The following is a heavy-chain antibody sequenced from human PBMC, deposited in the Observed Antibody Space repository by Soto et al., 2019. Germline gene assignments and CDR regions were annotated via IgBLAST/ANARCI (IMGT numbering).Heavy chain of an antibody. D-gene: IGHD3-10*01. Sequence: EVQVLESGGGLLQPGGSLRLSCAASGFTFSSYAMNWIRQAPGKGLEWVSSISYSGGSTYYADTVKGRFTISRDNSKNTLYLQMSSLRVEDTAIYYCAKGSGIYYWYFDYWGQGTPVTVSS. CDR3: AKGSGIYYWYFDY. V-gene: IGHV3-23*01. CDR1: GFTFSSYA. CDR2: ISYSGGST. J-gene: IGHJ4*02.